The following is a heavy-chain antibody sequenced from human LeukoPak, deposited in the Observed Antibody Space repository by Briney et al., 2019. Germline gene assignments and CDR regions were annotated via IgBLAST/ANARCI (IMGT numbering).Heavy chain of an antibody. J-gene: IGHJ4*02. D-gene: IGHD5-18*01. CDR3: ARGGYSYGVRPRGKFGYFDY. CDR1: GYTFTNYD. Sequence: GASVKVSCKASGYTFTNYDISWVRQATGQGLEWMGWMNPNSGNTGYAQKFQGRVTITRNTSISTAYMELSSLRSEDTAVYYCARGGYSYGVRPRGKFGYFDYWGQGTLVTVSS. CDR2: MNPNSGNT. V-gene: IGHV1-8*03.